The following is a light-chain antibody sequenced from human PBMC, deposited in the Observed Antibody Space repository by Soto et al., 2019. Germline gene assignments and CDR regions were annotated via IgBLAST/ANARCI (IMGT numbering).Light chain of an antibody. J-gene: IGLJ1*01. V-gene: IGLV2-11*01. CDR2: DVS. CDR3: CSYAGSSYV. Sequence: SVLTQPRSVSGSPGQSVTISCTGTSSDVGGYNYVSRYQQRPGKAPKLMIYDVSKRPPGVPDRFSGSKSGNTASLTISGLQAEDEADYYCCSYAGSSYVFGTGTKVTVL. CDR1: SSDVGGYNY.